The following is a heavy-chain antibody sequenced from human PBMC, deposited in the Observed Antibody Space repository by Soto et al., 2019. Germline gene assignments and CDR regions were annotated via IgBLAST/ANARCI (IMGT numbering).Heavy chain of an antibody. CDR3: ARSSGDYTFDY. J-gene: IGHJ4*02. Sequence: ASVKVSCKASGYTFTSYGISWVRQAPGQGLEWMGWISAYNGNTNYAQKLQGRVTMTTVASTSTAYMELRSLRSDDAAVYYCARSSGDYTFDYWGQGTLVTVSS. CDR1: GYTFTSYG. V-gene: IGHV1-18*01. D-gene: IGHD4-17*01. CDR2: ISAYNGNT.